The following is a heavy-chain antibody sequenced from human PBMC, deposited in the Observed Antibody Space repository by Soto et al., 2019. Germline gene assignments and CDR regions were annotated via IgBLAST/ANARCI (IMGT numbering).Heavy chain of an antibody. J-gene: IGHJ6*03. D-gene: IGHD2-2*01. CDR1: GFTFSSYA. Sequence: GGSLRLSCAASGFTFSSYAMSWVRQAPGKGLEWVSAISGSGGSTYYAGSVKGRFTISRDNSKNTLYLQMNSLRAEDTAVYYCAKWGYCSSTSCHDYYYYYMDVWGKGTTVTVSS. CDR2: ISGSGGST. V-gene: IGHV3-23*01. CDR3: AKWGYCSSTSCHDYYYYYMDV.